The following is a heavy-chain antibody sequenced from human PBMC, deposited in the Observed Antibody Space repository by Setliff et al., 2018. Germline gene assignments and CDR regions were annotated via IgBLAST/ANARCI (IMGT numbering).Heavy chain of an antibody. CDR1: GASISGSAYY. CDR3: ARLRGAFDY. D-gene: IGHD3-16*01. Sequence: PSETLSLTCNVSGASISGSAYYWGWIRQPPGKGREWIGSVYSSGSPYYNPSLKSRVTISVDTSKNQFSLRLNSATAADTAVYYCARLRGAFDYWGQGTLVTVSS. J-gene: IGHJ4*02. CDR2: VYSSGSP. V-gene: IGHV4-39*07.